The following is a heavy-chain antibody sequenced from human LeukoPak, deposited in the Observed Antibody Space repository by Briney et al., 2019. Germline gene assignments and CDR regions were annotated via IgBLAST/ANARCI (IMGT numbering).Heavy chain of an antibody. Sequence: ASVKVSCKTSGYTFTGSYLHWVRRVPGQGLEWMGWTNPSTGGTKSAQQFEGRVTMTRDTSNTTGYLELRSLRLDDTATYYCARGGAFCSITTCHEFDHWGQGTLVIVSS. CDR2: TNPSTGGT. J-gene: IGHJ4*02. V-gene: IGHV1-2*02. CDR1: GYTFTGSY. CDR3: ARGGAFCSITTCHEFDH. D-gene: IGHD2-2*01.